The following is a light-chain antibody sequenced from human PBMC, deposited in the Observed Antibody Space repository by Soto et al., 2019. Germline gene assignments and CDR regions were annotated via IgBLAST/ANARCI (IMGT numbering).Light chain of an antibody. CDR2: AAS. J-gene: IGKJ1*01. V-gene: IGKV1-39*01. Sequence: DIHMTQSPSSLSASVGDRVSITCRASKSISSYLNWYQKKPGKAPTLMIYAASSLQSGVPSRFSGSGSGTDFTLTISRLQPEDFATYYCQQYYSYPWTFGQGTKVDI. CDR3: QQYYSYPWT. CDR1: KSISSY.